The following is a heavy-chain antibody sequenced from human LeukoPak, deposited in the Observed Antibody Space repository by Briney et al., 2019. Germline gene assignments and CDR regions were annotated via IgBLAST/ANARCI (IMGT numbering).Heavy chain of an antibody. J-gene: IGHJ4*02. CDR1: GFTFSSYS. Sequence: GGSLRLSCAASGFTFSSYSMNWVRQAPGKGLEWVSSISSSSSYIYYADSVKGRFTISRDNAKNSLYLQMNSLRAEDTAVYYCATELAFYFDYWGQGTLVTVSS. V-gene: IGHV3-21*01. CDR3: ATELAFYFDY. CDR2: ISSSSSYI.